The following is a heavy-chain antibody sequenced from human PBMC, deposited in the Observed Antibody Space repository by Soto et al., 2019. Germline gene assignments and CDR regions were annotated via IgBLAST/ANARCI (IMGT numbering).Heavy chain of an antibody. Sequence: SETLSLTCTISGGSFSNDDYYWSWIRQPPGKGLEWIGYIYYSGSTNSNPSLKSRVTQSVDTSKKQFSLTLRSVTAADTAVYYCARARYAYFDYWGQGTLVTVSS. V-gene: IGHV4-30-4*01. J-gene: IGHJ4*02. CDR1: GGSFSNDDYY. CDR2: IYYSGST. D-gene: IGHD1-1*01. CDR3: ARARYAYFDY.